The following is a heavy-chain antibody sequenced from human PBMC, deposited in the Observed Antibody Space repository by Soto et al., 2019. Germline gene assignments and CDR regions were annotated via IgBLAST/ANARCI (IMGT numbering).Heavy chain of an antibody. J-gene: IGHJ4*02. CDR1: GGSISSGGYY. D-gene: IGHD6-19*01. Sequence: QVQLQESGPGLVKPSQTLSLTCTVSGGSISSGGYYWSWIRQHPGKGLEWIGYIYNSGRTYYNPSLKSRVTIAADTSKNQFSLKVTSVTAADTAVYYCARVRSALFDYWGQGTRITVSS. CDR3: ARVRSALFDY. V-gene: IGHV4-31*03. CDR2: IYNSGRT.